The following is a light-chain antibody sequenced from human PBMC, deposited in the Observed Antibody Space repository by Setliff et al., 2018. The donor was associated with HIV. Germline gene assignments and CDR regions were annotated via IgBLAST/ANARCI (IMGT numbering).Light chain of an antibody. J-gene: IGLJ2*01. Sequence: QSVLTQPPSVSGAPGQNVTISCTGMSSNIGAGYDVHWYQQLPGTAPKLLIYYNTNRPSGVPDRFFGSKSGTSASLAIAGLQAEDEADYYCQSYDSSLGGHVVFGGGTKVTVL. CDR1: SSNIGAGYD. CDR2: YNT. CDR3: QSYDSSLGGHVV. V-gene: IGLV1-40*01.